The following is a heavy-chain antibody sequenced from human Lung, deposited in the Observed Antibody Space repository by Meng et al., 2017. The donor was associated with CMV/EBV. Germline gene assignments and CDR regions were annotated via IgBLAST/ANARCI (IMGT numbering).Heavy chain of an antibody. J-gene: IGHJ4*02. CDR2: INHSGST. Sequence: SETXSLXCAVYGGPFSGYYWSWIRQPPGKGLEWIGEINHSGSTNYNPSLKSRVTISVDTSKNQFSLKLSSVTAADTAVYYCARGRYDFWSGYYRGYFDYWXQGTXVTVDS. V-gene: IGHV4-34*01. CDR1: GGPFSGYY. D-gene: IGHD3-3*01. CDR3: ARGRYDFWSGYYRGYFDY.